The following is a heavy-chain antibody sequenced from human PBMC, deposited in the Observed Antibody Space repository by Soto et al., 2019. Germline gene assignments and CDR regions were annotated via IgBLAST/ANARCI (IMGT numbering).Heavy chain of an antibody. CDR1: GCSISSYY. D-gene: IGHD2-15*01. V-gene: IGHV4-59*08. Sequence: PSKTLTLTCTLPGCSISSYYWCWILQPPGKGLEWIGYIYYSGSTNYNPSLKSRVTISVDTSKNQFSLKLSSVTAADTAVYYCARLGYCSGGSCPGAPWIDPWGQGTLVTVS. CDR3: ARLGYCSGGSCPGAPWIDP. CDR2: IYYSGST. J-gene: IGHJ5*02.